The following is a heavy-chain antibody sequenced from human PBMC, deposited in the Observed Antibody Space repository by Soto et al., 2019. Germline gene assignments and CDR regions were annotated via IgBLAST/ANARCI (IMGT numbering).Heavy chain of an antibody. J-gene: IGHJ4*02. CDR3: AKVRSIAAAGTPWDFDF. D-gene: IGHD6-13*01. CDR2: ISGSGGST. V-gene: IGHV3-23*01. Sequence: SGGSLRLSCAASGFTFSSYAMSWVRQAPGKGLEWVSAISGSGGSTYYADSVKGRVTISRDNSKNTLYLQMNSLRAEDTAVYYCAKVRSIAAAGTPWDFDFWGQGTLVTVSS. CDR1: GFTFSSYA.